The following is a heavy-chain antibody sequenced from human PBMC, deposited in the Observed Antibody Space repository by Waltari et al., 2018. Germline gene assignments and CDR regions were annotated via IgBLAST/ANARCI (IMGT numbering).Heavy chain of an antibody. V-gene: IGHV3-21*01. CDR1: GFTFSSYN. Sequence: EVQLVESGGGVVKPGGSLRLYCAASGFTFSSYNMNWVRQAPGKGLEWVSIISYSSSYIYYADSVKGRFTVSRDNAKSSLYLQMNSLRAEDTAVYYCARDHEYGGKADYWGQGTLVTISS. J-gene: IGHJ4*02. CDR3: ARDHEYGGKADY. D-gene: IGHD4-17*01. CDR2: ISYSSSYI.